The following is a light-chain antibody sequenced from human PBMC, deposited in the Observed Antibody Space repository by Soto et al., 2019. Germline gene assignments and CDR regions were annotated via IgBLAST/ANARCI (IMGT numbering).Light chain of an antibody. CDR1: QSIYKW. Sequence: DNQMTQSPSTLSASIGDTVTISCRASQSIYKWLALYQQKPQKAPKVLIFEAAGLASGVSSRFRGSGSRTEFTLNISGHQPDDLAPYYSQQYNSFPLTVGGGTTMEL. J-gene: IGKJ4*02. V-gene: IGKV1-5*01. CDR2: EAA. CDR3: QQYNSFPLT.